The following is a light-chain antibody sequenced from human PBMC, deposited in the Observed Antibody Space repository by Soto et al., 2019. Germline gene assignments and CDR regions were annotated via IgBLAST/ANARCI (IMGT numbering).Light chain of an antibody. CDR2: DAS. V-gene: IGKV3-11*01. CDR1: QSVSIY. J-gene: IGKJ3*01. Sequence: EIVLTQSPATLSLSPGERATLSCRASQSVSIYLAWYQQKSGQAPRLLIYDASNRATVIPARFSDSGSGIDFHVTISGLEPEDLAGYYCQHGRTRTFGPGTKVDIK. CDR3: QHGRTRT.